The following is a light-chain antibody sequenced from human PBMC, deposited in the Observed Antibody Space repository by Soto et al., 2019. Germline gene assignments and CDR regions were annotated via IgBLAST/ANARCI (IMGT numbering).Light chain of an antibody. J-gene: IGKJ1*01. V-gene: IGKV1-17*01. CDR3: LQHNTYPWS. CDR2: AAS. Sequence: QMTKSPSSLFASVGDRVTITCRASQGIRDDLGWYQQKPGKAPKRLIYAASTLESEVPSRFSGSVSGTEFTLTISSMQPEDFAANYCLQHNTYPWSCGQGTKVEIK. CDR1: QGIRDD.